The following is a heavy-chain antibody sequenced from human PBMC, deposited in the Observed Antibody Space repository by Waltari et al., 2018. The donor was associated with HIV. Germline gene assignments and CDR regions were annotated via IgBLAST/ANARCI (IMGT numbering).Heavy chain of an antibody. CDR3: VRCGGFYYGSGLD. CDR2: ISEIDET. V-gene: IGHV3-23*01. CDR1: GFPLRNFA. J-gene: IGHJ4*02. Sequence: EVHLSESGGGFVKPGESLSLSCIVSGFPLRNFAMTWVRQATGKGLGWGATISEIDETFYADSVKGRFTISRDTSKNTVSLQGNSLRDEDTAFYYCVRCGGFYYGSGLDWGQGTLVTVSS. D-gene: IGHD3-10*01.